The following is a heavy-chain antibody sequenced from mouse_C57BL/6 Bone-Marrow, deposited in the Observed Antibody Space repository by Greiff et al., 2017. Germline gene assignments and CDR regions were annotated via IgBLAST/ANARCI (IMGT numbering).Heavy chain of an antibody. Sequence: QVQLKQSGAELMKPGASVKLSCKATGYTFTGYWIEWVKQRPGHGLEWIGEILPGSGSTNYNEKFKGKATFTADTSSNTAYMQLSSLTTEDSAIYYCAREGSTMVTIPPFDYWGQGTTLTVSS. J-gene: IGHJ2*01. CDR1: GYTFTGYW. CDR2: ILPGSGST. D-gene: IGHD2-2*01. CDR3: AREGSTMVTIPPFDY. V-gene: IGHV1-9*01.